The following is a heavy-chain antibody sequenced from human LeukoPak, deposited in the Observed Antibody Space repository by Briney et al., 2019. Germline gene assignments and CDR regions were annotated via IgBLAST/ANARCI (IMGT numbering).Heavy chain of an antibody. J-gene: IGHJ3*02. CDR3: AREADLGTTISGSFDI. V-gene: IGHV3-7*01. Sequence: GGSLRLSCAASGFTFSRYWMSWVRQAPGKGLEGVASIRQDGSEKYSVDSVKGRFTVSRDNAKNSLYLQMNSLRAADTALYYCAREADLGTTISGSFDIWGQGTMVTVSS. D-gene: IGHD5-24*01. CDR2: IRQDGSEK. CDR1: GFTFSRYW.